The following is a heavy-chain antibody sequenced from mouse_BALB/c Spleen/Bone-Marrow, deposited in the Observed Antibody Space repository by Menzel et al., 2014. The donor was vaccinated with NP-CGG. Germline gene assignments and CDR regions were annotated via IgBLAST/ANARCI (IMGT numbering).Heavy chain of an antibody. J-gene: IGHJ4*01. Sequence: VHVKQSGAELVKPGASVKLSCTASGFNIKDTYMHWVKQRPEQGLEWIGRIDPANGNTKYDPKFQGKATITADTSSNTAYLQLSSLTSEDTAVYYCARNGYYVYYYAMDYWGQGTSVTVSS. V-gene: IGHV14-3*02. CDR1: GFNIKDTY. CDR3: ARNGYYVYYYAMDY. CDR2: IDPANGNT. D-gene: IGHD2-3*01.